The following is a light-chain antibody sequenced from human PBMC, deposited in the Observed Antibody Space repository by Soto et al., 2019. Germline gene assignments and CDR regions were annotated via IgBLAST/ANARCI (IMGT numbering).Light chain of an antibody. J-gene: IGKJ3*01. CDR2: WAS. CDR3: KQYYSPPPST. V-gene: IGKV4-1*01. Sequence: DIVMTQSPDSLAVSPGERATINCKSSQSLLYSSNNKNYLAWYQQKPGQPPKLLIYWASTRQSGVPDRFSGSGFGTDSPLTISSRQAEDVPFYYCKQYYSPPPSTFAPGTRVDIK. CDR1: QSLLYSSNNKNY.